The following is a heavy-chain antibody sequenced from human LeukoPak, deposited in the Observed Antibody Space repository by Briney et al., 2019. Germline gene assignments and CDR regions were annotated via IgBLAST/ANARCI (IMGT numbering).Heavy chain of an antibody. D-gene: IGHD6-19*01. Sequence: GGSLRLSCAASGFTFSSYAMSWVRQAPGKGLEWVSAISGSGGSTYYADSVKGRFTISRDNSKNTLYLQMNSLRAEDTAVYYCARSDSSGWYWSYYYGMDVWGQGTTVTVSS. CDR3: ARSDSSGWYWSYYYGMDV. CDR1: GFTFSSYA. CDR2: ISGSGGST. J-gene: IGHJ6*02. V-gene: IGHV3-23*01.